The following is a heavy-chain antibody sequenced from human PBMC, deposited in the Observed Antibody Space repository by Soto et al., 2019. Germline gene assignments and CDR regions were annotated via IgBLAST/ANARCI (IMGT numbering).Heavy chain of an antibody. D-gene: IGHD6-19*01. Sequence: GGSLRLSCAASGVTFSSYAMSWVRQAPGKGLEWVSAISGSGGSTYYADSVKGRFTISRDNSKNTLYLQMNSLRAEDTAVYYCAKDPAAWSGWYASFDYWGQGTLVTVSS. V-gene: IGHV3-23*01. CDR1: GVTFSSYA. CDR2: ISGSGGST. J-gene: IGHJ4*02. CDR3: AKDPAAWSGWYASFDY.